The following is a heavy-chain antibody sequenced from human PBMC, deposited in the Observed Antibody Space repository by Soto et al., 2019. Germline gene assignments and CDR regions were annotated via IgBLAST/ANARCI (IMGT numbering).Heavy chain of an antibody. CDR1: GFSLTTNGVG. J-gene: IGHJ4*02. Sequence: QITLKESGPTLVKPTRPLTLTCTFSGFSLTTNGVGVGWIRQPPGKALEWLALIYWDDDKLYSPSLKNRLTITKDTSKNQVVLTMTNVDPGDTATYFCTHGANWGQGTLVTVSS. V-gene: IGHV2-5*02. CDR2: IYWDDDK. CDR3: THGAN.